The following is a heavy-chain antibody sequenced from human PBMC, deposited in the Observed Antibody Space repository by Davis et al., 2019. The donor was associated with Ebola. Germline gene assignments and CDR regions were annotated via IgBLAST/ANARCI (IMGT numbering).Heavy chain of an antibody. CDR3: ARAYCGGDCLLYYYYGMDV. CDR2: ISSSSSYT. D-gene: IGHD2-21*01. Sequence: GESLKISCAASGFTFCDYYMSWIRQAPGKGLEWVSYISSSSSYTNYADSVKGRFTISRDNAKNSLYLQMNSLRAEDTAVYYCARAYCGGDCLLYYYYGMDVWGQGTTVTVSS. V-gene: IGHV3-11*06. CDR1: GFTFCDYY. J-gene: IGHJ6*02.